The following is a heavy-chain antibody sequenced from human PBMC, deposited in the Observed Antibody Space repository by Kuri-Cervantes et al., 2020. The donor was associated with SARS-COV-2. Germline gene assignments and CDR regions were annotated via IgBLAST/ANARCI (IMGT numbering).Heavy chain of an antibody. J-gene: IGHJ4*02. CDR3: AIPRRDYGSGSRYVGIDY. V-gene: IGHV5-51*01. Sequence: GESLKISCKGSGYSFTSFWIGWVRQVPGKGLEWLGSIYPGDSDTRYSPYFQGQVTISADKSISTAYLQWSSLKASDTAMYYCAIPRRDYGSGSRYVGIDYWGQGTLVTVSS. CDR1: GYSFTSFW. D-gene: IGHD3-10*01. CDR2: IYPGDSDT.